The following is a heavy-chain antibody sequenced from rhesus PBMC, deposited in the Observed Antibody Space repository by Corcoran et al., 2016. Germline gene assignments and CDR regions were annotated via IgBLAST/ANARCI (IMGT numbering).Heavy chain of an antibody. Sequence: QVQLQESGPGLVKPSETLSLTCAVSGGSISSNYWSWIRQPPGKGLEWIGYIFGSSGSTYYNPSLKSRVAISIDTSKNQFSLKLTSVTAADTAVYYCARGIITPYFDYWGQGVLVTVSS. D-gene: IGHD1-26*01. CDR2: IFGSSGST. CDR3: ARGIITPYFDY. CDR1: GGSISSNY. V-gene: IGHV4-165*01. J-gene: IGHJ4*01.